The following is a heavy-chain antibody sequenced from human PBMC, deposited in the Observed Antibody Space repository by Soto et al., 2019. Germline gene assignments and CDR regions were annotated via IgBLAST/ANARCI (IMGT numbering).Heavy chain of an antibody. J-gene: IGHJ4*02. V-gene: IGHV3-30-3*01. CDR2: ISYDGSNK. CDR1: GFTFSSYA. CDR3: ARDPYYYDSSGYYTGRPFDY. D-gene: IGHD3-22*01. Sequence: GGSLRLSCAASGFTFSSYAMHWVRQAPGKGLEWVAVISYDGSNKYYADSVKGRFTISRDNSKNTLYLQMNSLRAEDTAVYYCARDPYYYDSSGYYTGRPFDYWGQGTLVTVSS.